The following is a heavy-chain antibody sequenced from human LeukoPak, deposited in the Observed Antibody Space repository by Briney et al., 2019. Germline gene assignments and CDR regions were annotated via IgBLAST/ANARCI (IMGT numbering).Heavy chain of an antibody. J-gene: IGHJ4*02. D-gene: IGHD3-22*01. V-gene: IGHV5-51*01. Sequence: GESLKISCKGSGYSFTSYWIGWVRQMPGKGLEWMGIIYPGDSDTRYSPSFQGQVTISADKSISTAYLQWSSLKASDTAVYYCARGPPQSYYYDSSGYGYFDYWGQGTLVTVSS. CDR3: ARGPPQSYYYDSSGYGYFDY. CDR1: GYSFTSYW. CDR2: IYPGDSDT.